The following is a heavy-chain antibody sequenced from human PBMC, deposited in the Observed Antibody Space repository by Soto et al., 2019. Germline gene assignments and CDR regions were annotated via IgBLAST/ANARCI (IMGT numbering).Heavy chain of an antibody. D-gene: IGHD6-13*01. Sequence: GGSLRLSCAASGFTFSSYWVSWVRQAPGKRLEWVANIKQDGSEKYYVDSVKGRFTISRDNAKNSLYLQMNSLRAEDTAVYYCARDASSSSWYEEYFQHWGQGTLVTVSS. CDR2: IKQDGSEK. CDR1: GFTFSSYW. J-gene: IGHJ1*01. CDR3: ARDASSSSWYEEYFQH. V-gene: IGHV3-7*03.